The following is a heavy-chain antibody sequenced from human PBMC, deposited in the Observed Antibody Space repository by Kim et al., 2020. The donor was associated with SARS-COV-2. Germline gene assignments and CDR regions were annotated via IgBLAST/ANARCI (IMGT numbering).Heavy chain of an antibody. Sequence: SETLSLTCTVSGGSISSYYWSWIRQPPGKGLEWIGYIYYSGSTNYNPSLKSRVTISVDTSKNQFSLKLSSVTAADTAVYYCARLGREYSSGWYFGFDYWGQGTLVTVSS. V-gene: IGHV4-59*01. CDR2: IYYSGST. J-gene: IGHJ4*02. CDR1: GGSISSYY. CDR3: ARLGREYSSGWYFGFDY. D-gene: IGHD6-19*01.